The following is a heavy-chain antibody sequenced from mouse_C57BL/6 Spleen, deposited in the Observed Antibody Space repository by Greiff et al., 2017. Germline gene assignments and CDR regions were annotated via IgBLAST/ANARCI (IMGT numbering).Heavy chain of an antibody. CDR2: IDPSDSYT. CDR3: ARGGELRRREYFDY. CDR1: GYTFTSYW. D-gene: IGHD2-4*01. J-gene: IGHJ2*01. V-gene: IGHV1-69*01. Sequence: QVQLQQPGAELVMPGASVKLSCKASGYTFTSYWMHWVKQRPGQGLEWIGEIDPSDSYTNYNQKFKGKSTLTADTSSSTAYMQLSSLTSEASAVYDCARGGELRRREYFDYWGQGTTLTVSS.